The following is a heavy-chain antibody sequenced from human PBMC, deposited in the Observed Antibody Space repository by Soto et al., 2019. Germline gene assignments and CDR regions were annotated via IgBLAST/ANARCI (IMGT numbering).Heavy chain of an antibody. Sequence: SETLSLTCTVSGGSISGYYWSWIRQSPGKGLEWIGNVYYSGSTNYSPSLNNRVTISVDTSKKQFSLNLTSVTAADSAVYYCARGSGSIFDYWGQGSLVTVSS. CDR2: VYYSGST. CDR3: ARGSGSIFDY. D-gene: IGHD6-25*01. V-gene: IGHV4-59*01. CDR1: GGSISGYY. J-gene: IGHJ4*02.